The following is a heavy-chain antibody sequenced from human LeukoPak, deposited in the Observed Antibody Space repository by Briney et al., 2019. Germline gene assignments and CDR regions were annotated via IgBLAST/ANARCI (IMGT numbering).Heavy chain of an antibody. CDR1: GFTFSHAW. V-gene: IGHV3-23*01. D-gene: IGHD2-21*02. CDR3: AKGMTAISGGYDY. CDR2: ISGSGGST. Sequence: GGSLRLSCAASGFTFSHAWMTWVRQAPGKGLEWVSAISGSGGSTYYADSVKGRFTISRDNSKNTLYLQMNSLRAEDTAVYYCAKGMTAISGGYDYWGQGTLVTVSS. J-gene: IGHJ4*02.